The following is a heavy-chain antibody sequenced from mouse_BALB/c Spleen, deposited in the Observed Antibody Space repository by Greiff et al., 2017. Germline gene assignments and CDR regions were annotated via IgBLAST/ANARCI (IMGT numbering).Heavy chain of an antibody. Sequence: VQLQQSGPELVKPGASVKMSCKASGYTFTSYVMHWVKQKPGQGLEWIGYINPYNDGTKYNEKFKGKATLTSDKSSSTAYMELSSLTSEDSAVYYCARGGVEEYDGYSWFAYWGQGTLVTVSA. CDR2: INPYNDGT. CDR3: ARGGVEEYDGYSWFAY. J-gene: IGHJ3*01. V-gene: IGHV1-14*01. CDR1: GYTFTSYV. D-gene: IGHD2-3*01.